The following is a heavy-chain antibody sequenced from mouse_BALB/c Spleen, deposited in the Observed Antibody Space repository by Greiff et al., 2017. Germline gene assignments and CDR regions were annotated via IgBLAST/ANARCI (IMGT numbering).Heavy chain of an antibody. CDR1: GYTFTNYG. CDR2: IYPGGGYT. CDR3: ADGRDY. J-gene: IGHJ2*01. V-gene: IGHV1-63*02. Sequence: QVQLQQSGAELVRPGASVKMSCKAAGYTFTNYGIGWVKQRPGHGLEWIGDIYPGGGYTNYNEKFKGKATLTADTSSSTGYMELRSLTSEDSAVYYGADGRDYWGQGTTLTVSS.